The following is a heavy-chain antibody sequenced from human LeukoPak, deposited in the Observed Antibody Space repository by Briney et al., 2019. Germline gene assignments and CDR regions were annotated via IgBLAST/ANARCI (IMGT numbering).Heavy chain of an antibody. D-gene: IGHD2-2*01. CDR3: AKGRVIFPAAMHY. J-gene: IGHJ4*02. Sequence: ASVKVSCKASGYTFTGYYMHWVRQAPGQGLEWMGWINPNSGGTNYAQKFQGRVTMTRDTSISTAYMELSRLRSDDTAVYYCAKGRVIFPAAMHYWGQGTLVTVSS. V-gene: IGHV1-2*02. CDR1: GYTFTGYY. CDR2: INPNSGGT.